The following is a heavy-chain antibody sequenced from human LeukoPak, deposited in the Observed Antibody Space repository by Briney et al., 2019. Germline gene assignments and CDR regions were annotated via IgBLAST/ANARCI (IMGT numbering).Heavy chain of an antibody. CDR1: GGSISSGSYY. Sequence: PSETLSLTCTVSGGSISSGSYYWSWIRQPAGKGLEWIGRIYTSGSTNYNPTLKSRVTISVDTSKNQFSLKLSSVTAADTAVYYCARLIPIAAAGTGGAFDIWGQGTMVTVSS. J-gene: IGHJ3*02. D-gene: IGHD6-13*01. CDR3: ARLIPIAAAGTGGAFDI. V-gene: IGHV4-61*02. CDR2: IYTSGST.